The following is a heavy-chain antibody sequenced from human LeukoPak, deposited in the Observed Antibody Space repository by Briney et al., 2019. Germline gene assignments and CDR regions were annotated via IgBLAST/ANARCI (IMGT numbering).Heavy chain of an antibody. CDR1: GFTFSSYE. Sequence: PGGSLRLSCAASGFTFSSYEMNWVRQAPGKGLEWVSYISSSGSTIYYADSVKGRFTISRDNAKNSLYLQMNSLRAEDTAVYYCARDLVVAGNFDYWGQGTLVTVSS. D-gene: IGHD6-19*01. V-gene: IGHV3-48*03. CDR3: ARDLVVAGNFDY. J-gene: IGHJ4*02. CDR2: ISSSGSTI.